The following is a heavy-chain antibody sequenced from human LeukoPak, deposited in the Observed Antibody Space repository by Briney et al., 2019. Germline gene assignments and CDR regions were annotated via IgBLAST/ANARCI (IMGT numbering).Heavy chain of an antibody. CDR1: GFTFNSYS. J-gene: IGHJ6*02. Sequence: GGSLRLSCAASGFTFNSYSMNWVRQAPGKGLEWVSCISSSSTHIYYADSVKGRFTISRDNARNSLYLQMNSLRVEDTAVYYCASYSSNGRPYYYGMDVWGQGTTVTVSS. CDR2: ISSSSTHI. CDR3: ASYSSNGRPYYYGMDV. V-gene: IGHV3-21*01. D-gene: IGHD6-13*01.